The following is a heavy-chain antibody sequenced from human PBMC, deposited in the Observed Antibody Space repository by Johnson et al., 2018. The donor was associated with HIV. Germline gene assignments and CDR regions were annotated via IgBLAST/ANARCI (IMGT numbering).Heavy chain of an antibody. CDR1: GFTVSSKY. J-gene: IGHJ3*02. CDR2: IYSGGST. V-gene: IGHV3-66*02. Sequence: VQLVESRGGLVQVGGSLRLSCAASGFTVSSKYMTWVRQAPGKGLEWVSVIYSGGSTYYADFVKGRFTISRDNSKNTLYLQTNSLRAEDTAVYYCARGVEGAGAFDIWGQGTMVTVSS. D-gene: IGHD1-26*01. CDR3: ARGVEGAGAFDI.